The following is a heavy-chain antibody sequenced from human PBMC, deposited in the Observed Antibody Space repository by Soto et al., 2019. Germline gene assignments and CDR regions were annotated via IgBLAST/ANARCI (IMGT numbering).Heavy chain of an antibody. Sequence: RASVKVSCKVSGYTLTELSMHWVRQAPGKGLEWMGGFDPEDGETIYAQKFQGRVTMTEDTSTDTAYMELSSLRSEDTAVYYCATVPQLYCSGGSCYRYWGQGTLVTVSS. D-gene: IGHD2-15*01. CDR2: FDPEDGET. CDR3: ATVPQLYCSGGSCYRY. CDR1: GYTLTELS. J-gene: IGHJ4*02. V-gene: IGHV1-24*01.